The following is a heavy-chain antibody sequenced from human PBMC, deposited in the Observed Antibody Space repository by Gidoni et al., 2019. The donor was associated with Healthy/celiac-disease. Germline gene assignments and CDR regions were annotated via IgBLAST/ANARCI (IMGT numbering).Heavy chain of an antibody. V-gene: IGHV4-39*01. Sequence: QLQLQESGPGLVKPSETLSLTCTVSGGSISSSSYYWGWIRQPPGKGLEWIGSIYYSGSTYYNPSLKSRVTISVDTSKNQFSLKLSSVTAADTAVYYCARHDLVSGSYDYWGQGTLVTVSS. CDR1: GGSISSSSYY. CDR2: IYYSGST. J-gene: IGHJ4*02. CDR3: ARHDLVSGSYDY. D-gene: IGHD1-26*01.